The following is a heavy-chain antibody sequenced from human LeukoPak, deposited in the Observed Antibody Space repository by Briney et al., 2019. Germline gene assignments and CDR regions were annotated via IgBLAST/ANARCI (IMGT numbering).Heavy chain of an antibody. Sequence: SETLSLTCTVSGGSISSYYWSWIRQPPGKGLEWIGYIYYSGSTNYNPSLKSRVTISVDTSKNQFSLKLSSVTAADTAVYYCVVFRGSYYGYFDYWGQGTLVTVSS. CDR2: IYYSGST. CDR1: GGSISSYY. V-gene: IGHV4-59*01. D-gene: IGHD1-26*01. CDR3: VVFRGSYYGYFDY. J-gene: IGHJ4*02.